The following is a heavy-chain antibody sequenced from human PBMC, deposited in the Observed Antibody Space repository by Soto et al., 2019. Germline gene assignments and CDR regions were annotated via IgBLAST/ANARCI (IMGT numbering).Heavy chain of an antibody. CDR1: GGSFSGYY. D-gene: IGHD2-15*01. CDR3: ARPGYCSGGSCYHYFYY. V-gene: IGHV4-34*01. CDR2: INHSGST. J-gene: IGHJ4*02. Sequence: QVQLQQWGAGLLKPSETLSLTCAVYGGSFSGYYWSWIRQPPGKGLEWIGEINHSGSTNYNPSLNSRLTISVDTSPYQFSLRLSSVTAADTAVYYCARPGYCSGGSCYHYFYYWGQGTLVTVSS.